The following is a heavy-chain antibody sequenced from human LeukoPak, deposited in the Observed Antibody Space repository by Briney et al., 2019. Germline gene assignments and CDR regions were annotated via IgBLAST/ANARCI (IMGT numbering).Heavy chain of an antibody. V-gene: IGHV3-33*06. CDR3: AKEGGDYDYDSSGYSAFDI. Sequence: GGSLRLSCAASGFTFSSYGMHWVRQAPGKGLEWVAAIWYDGSNKYYADSVKGRFTISRDNSKNTLYLQMNSLRAEDTAVYYCAKEGGDYDYDSSGYSAFDIWGQGTMVTVSS. CDR1: GFTFSSYG. D-gene: IGHD3-22*01. CDR2: IWYDGSNK. J-gene: IGHJ3*02.